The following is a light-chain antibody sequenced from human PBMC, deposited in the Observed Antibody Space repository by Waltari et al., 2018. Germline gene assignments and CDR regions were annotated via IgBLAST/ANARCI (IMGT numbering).Light chain of an antibody. CDR3: AAWDDSLSGFYV. Sequence: QSVLTQPPSASGNPGQSVTISCSGRSSNIGSNSVYWYQHLPGTAPKLLIYMSDQRRSGVPDRFVGSKSGTSASLAISGLRSEDEADYYCAAWDDSLSGFYVFGTGTKVTVL. CDR1: SSNIGSNS. CDR2: MSD. V-gene: IGLV1-47*01. J-gene: IGLJ1*01.